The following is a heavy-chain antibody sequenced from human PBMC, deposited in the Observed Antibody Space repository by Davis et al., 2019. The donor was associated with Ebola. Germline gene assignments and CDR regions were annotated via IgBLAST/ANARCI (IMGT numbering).Heavy chain of an antibody. CDR2: ISGSGGST. D-gene: IGHD2-8*02. CDR1: GFTFSSYS. J-gene: IGHJ6*02. Sequence: GESLKLSCAASGFTFSSYSMNWDRQAPGKGLEWVSAISGSGGSTYYADSVKGRSTISRDNSKNMLYLQMNSLRAEDTAVYYCAKGGGVLRIHYYYYYGMDVWGQGTTVTVSS. CDR3: AKGGGVLRIHYYYYYGMDV. V-gene: IGHV3-23*01.